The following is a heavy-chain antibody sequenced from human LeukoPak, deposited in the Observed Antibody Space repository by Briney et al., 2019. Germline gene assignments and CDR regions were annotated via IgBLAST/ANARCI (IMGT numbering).Heavy chain of an antibody. Sequence: GRSLRLSCAASGFTFSSYGMHWVRQAPGTGLEWVAVISYDGSNKYYADSVKGRFTISRDNSKNTLYLQMNSLRAEDTAVYYCAKDLAEYYYGSGGWGQGTLVTVSS. J-gene: IGHJ4*02. CDR2: ISYDGSNK. V-gene: IGHV3-30*18. CDR3: AKDLAEYYYGSGG. D-gene: IGHD3-10*01. CDR1: GFTFSSYG.